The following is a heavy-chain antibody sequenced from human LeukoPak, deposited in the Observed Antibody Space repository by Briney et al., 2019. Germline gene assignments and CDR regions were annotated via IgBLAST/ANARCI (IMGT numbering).Heavy chain of an antibody. D-gene: IGHD2-21*02. Sequence: SETLSLTCTVSGGSISSSSYYWGWIRQPPGKGLEWIGSIYYSGSTYYNPSLKSRVTISVDTSKNQFSLKLSSVTAADTAVYYCASFCGGDCSGWFDPWGQGTLVTVSS. J-gene: IGHJ5*02. V-gene: IGHV4-39*07. CDR3: ASFCGGDCSGWFDP. CDR1: GGSISSSSYY. CDR2: IYYSGST.